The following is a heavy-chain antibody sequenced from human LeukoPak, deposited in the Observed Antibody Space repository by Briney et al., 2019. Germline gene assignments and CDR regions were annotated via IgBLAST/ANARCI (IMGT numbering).Heavy chain of an antibody. V-gene: IGHV1-18*01. Sequence: EASVKVSCKASGYTFTSYGISWVRQAPGQGLEWMGWISAYNGNTNYAQKLQGRVTMTTDTSTSTAYMELRSLRSDDTAVYYCARGRFNYDNSGYSSFYHWGQGTLVTVSS. J-gene: IGHJ4*02. CDR3: ARGRFNYDNSGYSSFYH. D-gene: IGHD3-22*01. CDR1: GYTFTSYG. CDR2: ISAYNGNT.